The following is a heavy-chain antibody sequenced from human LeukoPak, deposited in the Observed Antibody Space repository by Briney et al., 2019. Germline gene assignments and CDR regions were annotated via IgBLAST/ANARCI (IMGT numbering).Heavy chain of an antibody. CDR3: ARDNSVGDNAWWFDP. V-gene: IGHV1-46*01. D-gene: IGHD1-26*01. Sequence: GASVKVSCKASGYTFTSFYMHWVRRAPGQGREWMGLINPTGGSTGYAQKFQGRVTMTRDMSTSTDYMELSSLRSEDTAIYYCARDNSVGDNAWWFDPWGQGTLVTVSS. CDR1: GYTFTSFY. CDR2: INPTGGST. J-gene: IGHJ5*02.